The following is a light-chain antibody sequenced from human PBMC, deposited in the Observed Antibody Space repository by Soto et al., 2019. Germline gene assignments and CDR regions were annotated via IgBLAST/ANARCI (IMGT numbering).Light chain of an antibody. Sequence: QSALTQPASVSGSLGQSITISCTGTRRDVGSYDLVSWYQQHPGKVPKFLIYEVKKRPSGVSDRFSGSKSGNTATLTISGLLAEDEADYYCCSYGGSTTFYVFGSGTKVTV. CDR3: CSYGGSTTFYV. CDR2: EVK. V-gene: IGLV2-23*02. CDR1: RRDVGSYDL. J-gene: IGLJ1*01.